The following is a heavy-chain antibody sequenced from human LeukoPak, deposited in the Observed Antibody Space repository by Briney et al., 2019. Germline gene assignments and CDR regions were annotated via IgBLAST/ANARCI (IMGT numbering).Heavy chain of an antibody. V-gene: IGHV3-30*18. J-gene: IGHJ4*02. D-gene: IGHD3-10*01. CDR2: ISYDGSNK. Sequence: GGSLRLSCAASGFTFSSYAMSWVRQAPGKGLEWVAVISYDGSNKYYADSVKGRFTISRDNSKNTLYLQMNSLRAEDTAVYYCAKDEVYRLLWFGELLSWGQGTLVTVSS. CDR1: GFTFSSYA. CDR3: AKDEVYRLLWFGELLS.